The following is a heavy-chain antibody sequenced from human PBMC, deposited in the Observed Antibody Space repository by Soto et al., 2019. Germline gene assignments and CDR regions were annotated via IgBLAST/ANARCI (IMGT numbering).Heavy chain of an antibody. J-gene: IGHJ3*02. CDR1: GFTFSSYS. CDR3: ARGGYPIEYRSSEDAFDI. CDR2: ISSSSSTI. V-gene: IGHV3-48*01. D-gene: IGHD6-6*01. Sequence: PGGSLRLSCAASGFTFSSYSMNWVRQAPGKGLEWVSYISSSSSTIYYADSVKGRFTISRDNAKNSLYLQMNSLRAEDTAVYYCARGGYPIEYRSSEDAFDIWGKGTMVTVSS.